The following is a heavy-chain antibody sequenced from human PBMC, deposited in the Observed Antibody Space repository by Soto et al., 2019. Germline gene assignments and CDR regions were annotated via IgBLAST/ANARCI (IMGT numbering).Heavy chain of an antibody. J-gene: IGHJ4*02. D-gene: IGHD3-22*01. CDR1: GGPISSYY. Sequence: SETLSLTCTVSGGPISSYYWSWIRQPPGKGLEWIGYISYSGSTNYNPSLKSRVTISVDTSKNQLSLKLSSVTAADTAVYYCASVGQYYDSSGYSVDFWGQGTLVTVSS. V-gene: IGHV4-59*01. CDR3: ASVGQYYDSSGYSVDF. CDR2: ISYSGST.